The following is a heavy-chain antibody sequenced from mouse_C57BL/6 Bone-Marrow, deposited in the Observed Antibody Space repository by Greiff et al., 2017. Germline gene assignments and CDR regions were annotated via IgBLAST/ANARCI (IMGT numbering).Heavy chain of an antibody. CDR2: IYPGCGST. D-gene: IGHD1-1*01. CDR3: ARFYHGSRGFDY. V-gene: IGHV1-55*01. Sequence: QVQLQQPGAELVKPGASVKMSCTASGYTFTSYWFTWVKQRPGQGLEWIGDIYPGCGSTNYNEKFKSKATLTVDTSSSTAYMQLSSLTSEDAAVYYCARFYHGSRGFDYWGQGTTLTVSS. J-gene: IGHJ2*01. CDR1: GYTFTSYW.